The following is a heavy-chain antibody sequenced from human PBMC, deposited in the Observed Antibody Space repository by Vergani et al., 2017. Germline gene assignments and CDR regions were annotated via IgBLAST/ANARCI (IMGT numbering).Heavy chain of an antibody. CDR2: IYYSGST. Sequence: QVQLQQWGAGLLKPSETLSLTCAVYGGSISSYYWSWIRQPPGKGLEWIGYIYYSGSTNYNPSLKSRVTISVDTSKNQFSLKLSSVTAADTAVYYCARVWAPGGNYYMDVWGKGTTVTVSS. CDR1: GGSISSYY. V-gene: IGHV4-59*01. D-gene: IGHD1-14*01. J-gene: IGHJ6*03. CDR3: ARVWAPGGNYYMDV.